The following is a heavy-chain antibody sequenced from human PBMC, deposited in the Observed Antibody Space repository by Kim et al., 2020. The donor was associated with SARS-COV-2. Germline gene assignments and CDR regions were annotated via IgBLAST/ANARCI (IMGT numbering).Heavy chain of an antibody. Sequence: GGSLRLSCVVSGFTFRNYAMTWVRQAPGKGLEWVSIITGSGGSTYYADSVKGRFTISRDNSKNTMYLQMDSLRVDDTGIYYCAKIDGGGSCFPACNWFDPWGQGTLVSVSS. CDR3: AKIDGGGSCFPACNWFDP. V-gene: IGHV3-23*01. J-gene: IGHJ5*02. D-gene: IGHD2-15*01. CDR2: ITGSGGST. CDR1: GFTFRNYA.